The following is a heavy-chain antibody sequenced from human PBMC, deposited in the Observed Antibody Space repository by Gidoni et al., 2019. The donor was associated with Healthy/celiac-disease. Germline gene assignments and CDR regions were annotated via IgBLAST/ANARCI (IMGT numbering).Heavy chain of an antibody. V-gene: IGHV3-7*01. Sequence: EVQLVESGGGLVQPGGSLRLSCAASGFTFSSYWMSWVRQAPGKGLEWVANIKQDGSEKYYVDSVKGRFTISRDNAKNSLYLQMNSLRAEDTAVYYCARHFGPVPYYYYYGMDVWGQGTTVTVSS. J-gene: IGHJ6*02. CDR1: GFTFSSYW. D-gene: IGHD6-19*01. CDR2: IKQDGSEK. CDR3: ARHFGPVPYYYYYGMDV.